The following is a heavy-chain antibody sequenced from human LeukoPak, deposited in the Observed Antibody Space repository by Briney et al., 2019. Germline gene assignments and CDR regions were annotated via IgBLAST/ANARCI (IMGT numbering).Heavy chain of an antibody. Sequence: SETLSLTFTVSGGSISSYYWSWIRQPPGKGLEWIGYIYYSGSTNYNPSLKSRVTISVDTSKNQFSLKLSSVTAADTAVYYCARLSYSSGWYGPWGQGTLVTVSS. CDR3: ARLSYSSGWYGP. V-gene: IGHV4-59*08. CDR2: IYYSGST. D-gene: IGHD6-19*01. CDR1: GGSISSYY. J-gene: IGHJ5*02.